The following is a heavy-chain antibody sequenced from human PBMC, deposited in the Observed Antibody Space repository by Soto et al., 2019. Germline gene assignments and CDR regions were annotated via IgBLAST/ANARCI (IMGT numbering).Heavy chain of an antibody. D-gene: IGHD5-12*01. Sequence: PSETLSLTCTVSGGSISSSSYYWGWIRQPPGKGLEWIGSIYYSGSTYYNPSLKSRVTISVDTSKNQFSLKLSSVTAADTAVYYCARQYSGYDWCDYWGQGTLVTVSS. J-gene: IGHJ4*02. CDR1: GGSISSSSYY. V-gene: IGHV4-39*01. CDR2: IYYSGST. CDR3: ARQYSGYDWCDY.